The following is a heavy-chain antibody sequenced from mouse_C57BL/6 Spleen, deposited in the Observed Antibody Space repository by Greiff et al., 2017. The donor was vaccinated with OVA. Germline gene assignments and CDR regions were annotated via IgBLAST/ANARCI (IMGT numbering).Heavy chain of an antibody. CDR2: IDPENGDP. CDR3: TRWDY. V-gene: IGHV14-4*01. J-gene: IGHJ2*01. Sequence: EVQLQESGAELVRPGASVKLSCTASGFNIKDDYMHWVKQRPEQGLEWIGWIDPENGDPESPSKFQGKATRTADTSSNTAYLQLSSLTSEDTAVYYCTRWDYWGQGTTLTVSS. CDR1: GFNIKDDY. D-gene: IGHD1-1*02.